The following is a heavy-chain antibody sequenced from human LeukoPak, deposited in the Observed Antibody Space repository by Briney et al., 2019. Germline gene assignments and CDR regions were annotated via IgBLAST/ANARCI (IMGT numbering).Heavy chain of an antibody. CDR1: GFTFSSYA. Sequence: GGALRVSRAHSGFTFSSYAMSWVRQAPRRGLEWVSAISGSGSSTYYADSVKGRFTISRDNSRNTLYLQMNGLRAEDTAVYHCAKPHYGSGYNSWGQGTLVTVSS. J-gene: IGHJ4*02. CDR3: AKPHYGSGYNS. D-gene: IGHD3-3*02. V-gene: IGHV3-23*01. CDR2: ISGSGSST.